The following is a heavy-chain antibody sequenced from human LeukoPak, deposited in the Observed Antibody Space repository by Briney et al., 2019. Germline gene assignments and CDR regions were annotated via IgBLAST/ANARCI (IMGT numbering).Heavy chain of an antibody. CDR3: ARGWYKFDY. D-gene: IGHD6-13*01. CDR1: GFTFSSYG. V-gene: IGHV3-30*03. Sequence: PGRSLRLSCAASGFTFSSYGMHWVRQAPGKGLEWVAVISYDGSNKYYADSVKGRFSISRDNSKNTLDLQMNSLRAEDTSVYYCARGWYKFDYWGQGTLVTVSS. J-gene: IGHJ4*02. CDR2: ISYDGSNK.